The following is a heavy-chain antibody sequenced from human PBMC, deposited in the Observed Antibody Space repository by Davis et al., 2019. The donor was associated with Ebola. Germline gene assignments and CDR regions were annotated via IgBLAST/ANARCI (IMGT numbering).Heavy chain of an antibody. CDR1: GYSFTSYG. Sequence: ASVKVSCKASGYSFTSYGISWVRQAPGQGLEWMGWISGYEDNTNYAPRFQGRITLTKDRATSTVYMELRSLTSDDTAVYYCARDAYTYGTPPWYLDLWGRGTLVTVSS. CDR3: ARDAYTYGTPPWYLDL. D-gene: IGHD5-18*01. J-gene: IGHJ2*01. CDR2: ISGYEDNT. V-gene: IGHV1-18*01.